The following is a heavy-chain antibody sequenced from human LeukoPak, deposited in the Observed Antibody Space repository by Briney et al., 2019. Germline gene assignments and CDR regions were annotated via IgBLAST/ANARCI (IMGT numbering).Heavy chain of an antibody. CDR1: GFTFSSYA. V-gene: IGHV3-30*03. D-gene: IGHD6-19*01. J-gene: IGHJ4*02. CDR2: ISYDGSNK. Sequence: GGSLRLSCAASGFTFSSYAMSWVRQAPGKGLEWVAVISYDGSNKYYADSVKGRFTISRDNSKNTLYLQMNSLRAEDTAVYYCAPIAVAGTESDYWGQGTLVTVSS. CDR3: APIAVAGTESDY.